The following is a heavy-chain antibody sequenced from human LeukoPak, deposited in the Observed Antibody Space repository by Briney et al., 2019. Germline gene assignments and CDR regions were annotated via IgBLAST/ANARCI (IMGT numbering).Heavy chain of an antibody. CDR1: GVTFSSYA. D-gene: IGHD6-19*01. J-gene: IGHJ6*03. CDR3: ATSHYSSYWDNGPHYYYYMDV. V-gene: IGHV1-69*13. Sequence: GASVKVSCKASGVTFSSYAINWVRQAPGQGLEWMGGIIPIFGTTNYAQKFQGRVTITVDESTSTAYMELSSLRSEDTAVYFCATSHYSSYWDNGPHYYYYMDVWGKGTTVTVSS. CDR2: IIPIFGTT.